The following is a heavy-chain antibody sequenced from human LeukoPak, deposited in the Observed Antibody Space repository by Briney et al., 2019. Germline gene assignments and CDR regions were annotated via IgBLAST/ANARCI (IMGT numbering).Heavy chain of an antibody. CDR1: GSTFTNYY. D-gene: IGHD2-8*01. CDR3: ARDRSNGIGIFD. CDR2: INFNRGVT. J-gene: IGHJ4*02. Sequence: ASVKVSCKASGSTFTNYYVHWVRQAPGRGLEWLGLINFNRGVTDYAQSFQGRVTMTRDTSINTVFMELSGLKSDDTALYYCARDRSNGIGIFDWGQGTVVTVSP. V-gene: IGHV1-2*02.